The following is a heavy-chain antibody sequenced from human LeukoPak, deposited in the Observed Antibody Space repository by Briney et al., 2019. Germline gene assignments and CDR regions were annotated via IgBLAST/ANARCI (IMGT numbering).Heavy chain of an antibody. CDR2: ISWNSGSI. D-gene: IGHD3-3*01. CDR1: GFTFDDYA. CDR3: AKDTRYYDFWSGYLAEGGYYGMDV. J-gene: IGHJ6*02. Sequence: GRSLRLSCAASGFTFDDYAMHWVRQAPGKGLEWVPGISWNSGSIGYADSVKGRFTISRDNAKNSLYLQMNSLRAEDTALYYCAKDTRYYDFWSGYLAEGGYYGMDVWGQGTTVTVSS. V-gene: IGHV3-9*01.